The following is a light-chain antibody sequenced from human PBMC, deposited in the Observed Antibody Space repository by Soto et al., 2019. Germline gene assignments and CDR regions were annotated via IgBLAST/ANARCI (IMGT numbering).Light chain of an antibody. V-gene: IGKV3-20*01. CDR2: GAS. J-gene: IGKJ1*01. Sequence: EIILTQSRDTLSLSTVEGASLSRTASQTVSSNYLAWCQQRPGQAPRLLIYGASTRAAGIPDRFSGSGSGTDFTLTISRLEPEDFAVYYCQQYGSSSWTFGQGTKVDTK. CDR3: QQYGSSSWT. CDR1: QTVSSNY.